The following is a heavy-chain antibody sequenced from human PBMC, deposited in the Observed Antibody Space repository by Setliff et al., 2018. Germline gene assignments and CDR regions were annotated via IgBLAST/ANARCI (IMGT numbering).Heavy chain of an antibody. J-gene: IGHJ5*02. Sequence: ASVKVSCKASGYTFTNYAMHWVRQAPGQRLEWLGWISGGNGNTKYSQKFQGRVTVTRDTSASTGYMELSSLRSEDTAVYYCARLQAIFGVFKDGDWFDPWGQGTLVTVSS. D-gene: IGHD3-3*01. CDR2: ISGGNGNT. CDR1: GYTFTNYA. V-gene: IGHV1-3*01. CDR3: ARLQAIFGVFKDGDWFDP.